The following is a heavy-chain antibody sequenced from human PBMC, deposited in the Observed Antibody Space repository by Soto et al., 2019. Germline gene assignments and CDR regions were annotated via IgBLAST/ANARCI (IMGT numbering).Heavy chain of an antibody. CDR3: AKDRTVAARNFDY. CDR1: GFTFSNYA. Sequence: GGSLRLSCAASGFTFSNYAIGWGRQAPGKGLEWVSSISTSIDATYYADSVKGRFTISRDDSKNTLYLQMNSLRAEDTAVYYCAKDRTVAARNFDYWGQGTLVTVSS. D-gene: IGHD6-6*01. CDR2: ISTSIDAT. J-gene: IGHJ4*02. V-gene: IGHV3-23*01.